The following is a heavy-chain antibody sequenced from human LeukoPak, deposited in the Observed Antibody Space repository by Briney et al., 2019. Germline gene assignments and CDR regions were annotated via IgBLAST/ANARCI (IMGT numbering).Heavy chain of an antibody. CDR1: GYTFTSYG. CDR2: ISAYNGNT. D-gene: IGHD6-19*01. Sequence: GASVKVSCKASGYTFTSYGISWVRQAPGQGLEWMGWISAYNGNTNYAQKLQGRVTMTTDTSTSTAYMELRSLRSDDTAVYYCARDFPYSSGLNWFDPWGQGTLVTVSS. V-gene: IGHV1-18*01. CDR3: ARDFPYSSGLNWFDP. J-gene: IGHJ5*02.